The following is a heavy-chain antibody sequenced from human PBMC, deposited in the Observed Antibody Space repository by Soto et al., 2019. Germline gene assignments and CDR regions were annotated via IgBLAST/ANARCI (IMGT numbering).Heavy chain of an antibody. CDR3: VRRDYYDSSGFDAFDI. CDR2: IIPIFGTA. J-gene: IGHJ3*02. D-gene: IGHD3-22*01. V-gene: IGHV1-69*01. CDR1: GGTFSSYA. Sequence: QVQLVQSGAEVKKPGSSVKVSCKASGGTFSSYAISWVRQAPGQGLEWMGGIIPIFGTANYAQKFQGRVTITADESTSTAYRELSSLRSEDTAVYYCVRRDYYDSSGFDAFDIWGQGTMVTVSS.